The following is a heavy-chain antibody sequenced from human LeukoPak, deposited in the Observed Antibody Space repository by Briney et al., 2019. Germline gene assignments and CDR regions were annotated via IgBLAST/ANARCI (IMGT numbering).Heavy chain of an antibody. J-gene: IGHJ4*02. D-gene: IGHD3-10*01. Sequence: GGSLRLSCVASGFTFNEAWMSWVRQTPGKGLEWVGRIKSKTDGGTTDYVAPVKGRFTISRDDSKNTLYLQMNSLKSEDTAVYYCTTDYGSGSYRYFNYWGQGTLVTVSS. CDR1: GFTFNEAW. V-gene: IGHV3-15*01. CDR2: IKSKTDGGTT. CDR3: TTDYGSGSYRYFNY.